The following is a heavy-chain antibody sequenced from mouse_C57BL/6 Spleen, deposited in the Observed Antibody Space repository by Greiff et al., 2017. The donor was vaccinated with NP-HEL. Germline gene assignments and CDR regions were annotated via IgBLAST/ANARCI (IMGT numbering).Heavy chain of an antibody. Sequence: EVQRVESEGGLVQPGSSMKLSCTASGFTFSDYYMAWVRQVPEKGLEWVANINYDGSSTYYLDSLKSRFIISRDNAKNILYLQMSSLKSEDTATYYCARGGYDGIFYAMDYWGQGTSVTVSS. CDR1: GFTFSDYY. V-gene: IGHV5-16*01. J-gene: IGHJ4*01. CDR3: ARGGYDGIFYAMDY. D-gene: IGHD2-12*01. CDR2: INYDGSST.